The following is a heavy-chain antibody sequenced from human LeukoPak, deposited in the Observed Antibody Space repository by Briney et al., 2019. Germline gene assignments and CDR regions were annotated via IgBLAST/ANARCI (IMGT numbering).Heavy chain of an antibody. CDR1: GFSLSTSGVG. Sequence: SGPTLVKPTQTLTLTCTFSGFSLSTSGVGVGWIRQPPGRALEWLALIYWDDDRRYSPSPKSRLIITKDTSKNQVVLTMTNMDPVDTATYFCAHRKNYYDSSVFDNWGQGTLVTASS. V-gene: IGHV2-5*02. J-gene: IGHJ4*02. D-gene: IGHD3-22*01. CDR3: AHRKNYYDSSVFDN. CDR2: IYWDDDR.